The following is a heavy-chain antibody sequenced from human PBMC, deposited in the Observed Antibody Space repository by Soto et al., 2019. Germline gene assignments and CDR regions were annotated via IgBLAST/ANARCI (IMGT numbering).Heavy chain of an antibody. CDR3: ARDGSGFHWYFDV. V-gene: IGHV6-1*01. Sequence: QVQLQQSGPGLVKPSQTLSLMCDISGDSVSSVTATWSWIRQSPSRGLEWLGRTYYRSKWYYDYEVSVKSRIVITPDTSTNQLTLDLNSVTPEDTSVYFCARDGSGFHWYFDVWGRGTLVTVSS. D-gene: IGHD6-19*01. J-gene: IGHJ2*01. CDR2: TYYRSKWYY. CDR1: GDSVSSVTAT.